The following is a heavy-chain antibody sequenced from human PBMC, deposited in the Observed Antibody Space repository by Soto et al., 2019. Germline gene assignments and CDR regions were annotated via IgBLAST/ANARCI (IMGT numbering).Heavy chain of an antibody. CDR3: ARDPFGRAPGVWFDP. CDR2: IIPIFGTA. CDR1: GGTFSSYA. V-gene: IGHV1-69*13. Sequence: SVKVSCKASGGTFSSYAISWVRQAPGQGLEWMGGIIPIFGTANYAQKFQGRVTITADESTSTAYTELSSLRSEGTAVYYCARDPFGRAPGVWFDPWGQGTLVTVSS. J-gene: IGHJ5*02. D-gene: IGHD3-16*01.